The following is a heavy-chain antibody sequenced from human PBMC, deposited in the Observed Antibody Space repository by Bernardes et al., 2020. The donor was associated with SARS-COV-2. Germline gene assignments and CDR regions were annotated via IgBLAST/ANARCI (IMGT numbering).Heavy chain of an antibody. CDR3: GKHLIDRGVHS. Sequence: GGSLRLSCAASGFTFSNYAMTWVRQASGKGLAWVSSITDTSSRSFYADSVKGRFFVSKDNSKNTLYLQMNSLRAEDTAMYCCGKHLIDRGVHSWGKGPLVTVS. J-gene: IGHJ4*02. CDR2: ITDTSSRS. V-gene: IGHV3-23*01. CDR1: GFTFSNYA. D-gene: IGHD3-10*01.